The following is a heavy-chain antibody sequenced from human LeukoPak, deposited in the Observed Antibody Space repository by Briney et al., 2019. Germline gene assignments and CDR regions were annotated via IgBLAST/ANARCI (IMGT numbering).Heavy chain of an antibody. CDR3: ARASLVLYGEGLRFDP. CDR1: GVTFSSYV. V-gene: IGHV3-21*01. Sequence: PGGSLRLSCEASGVTFSSYVMSWVRQAPGKGLEWVSSISSSSSYIYYADSVKGRFTISRDNAKNSLYLQMNSLRAEDTAVYYCARASLVLYGEGLRFDPWGQGTLVTVSS. D-gene: IGHD3-10*01. CDR2: ISSSSSYI. J-gene: IGHJ5*02.